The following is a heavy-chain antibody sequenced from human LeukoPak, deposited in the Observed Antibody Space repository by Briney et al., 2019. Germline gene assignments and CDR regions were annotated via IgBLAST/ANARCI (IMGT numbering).Heavy chain of an antibody. Sequence: GASVKVSCKASGYTFTAYYMHWVRQAPGQGLEWMGRINPNSGDTNYAQKFQGRVTMTRDTSISTAYMELSRLGSDDTAVYYCARAVDYGGTLDYWGQGTLVTVSS. CDR3: ARAVDYGGTLDY. V-gene: IGHV1-2*06. J-gene: IGHJ4*02. CDR1: GYTFTAYY. CDR2: INPNSGDT. D-gene: IGHD4-23*01.